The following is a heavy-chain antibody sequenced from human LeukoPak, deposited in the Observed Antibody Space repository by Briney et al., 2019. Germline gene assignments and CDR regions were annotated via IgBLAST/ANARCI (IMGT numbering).Heavy chain of an antibody. CDR2: ISGSGGSA. Sequence: GGSLRLSCAASGFTFGSYAMSWVRQAPGKGLEWVSGISGSGGSAYYADSVKGRFTISRDNSKNTLYLQMNSLRAEDTAVYYCAKDRYIAAAGNDAFDIWGLGTMVTVSS. J-gene: IGHJ3*02. V-gene: IGHV3-23*01. CDR3: AKDRYIAAAGNDAFDI. CDR1: GFTFGSYA. D-gene: IGHD6-13*01.